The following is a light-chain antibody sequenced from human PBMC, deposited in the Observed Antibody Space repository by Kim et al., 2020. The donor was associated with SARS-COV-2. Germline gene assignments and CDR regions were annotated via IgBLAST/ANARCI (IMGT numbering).Light chain of an antibody. CDR3: SSYAGSSTLV. CDR1: SSDVGHYNL. Sequence: GQSITISCTGTSSDVGHYNLASWFQQHPGKAPKLMIYEVNKRPSGVSTRFSGSKSGNTASLTISGLQAEDEADYYCSSYAGSSTLVFGGGTQLTVL. J-gene: IGLJ2*01. V-gene: IGLV2-23*02. CDR2: EVN.